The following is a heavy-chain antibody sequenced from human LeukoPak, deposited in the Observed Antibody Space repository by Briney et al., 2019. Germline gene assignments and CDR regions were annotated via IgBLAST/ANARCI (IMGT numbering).Heavy chain of an antibody. J-gene: IGHJ4*02. CDR1: GYTFTRYG. D-gene: IGHD1-26*01. CDR2: ISGSNGNT. V-gene: IGHV1-18*01. Sequence: ASVKVSCKAFGYTFTRYGVSWVRQAPGQGLEWIGWISGSNGNTNYAQNFQGRVTMTTDSSTSTAYMELRSLRSDDTAVYYRARSGRGTYYYFDYWGQGTLVTVSS. CDR3: ARSGRGTYYYFDY.